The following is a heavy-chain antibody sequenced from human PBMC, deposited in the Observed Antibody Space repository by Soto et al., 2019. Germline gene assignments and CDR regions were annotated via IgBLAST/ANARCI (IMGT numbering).Heavy chain of an antibody. D-gene: IGHD2-15*01. J-gene: IGHJ4*02. V-gene: IGHV3-23*01. Sequence: EVQLLESGGGLVQPGGSLRLSCAASGFTFSSYAMTWVRQAPGKGLEWVSAISGSGGSTYYADSVKGRFTISRDNSKNPXXLQMHRPRAEDTAVYYCAQVGYPSMLVAATRYFDYWGQGPLVTVSS. CDR3: AQVGYPSMLVAATRYFDY. CDR1: GFTFSSYA. CDR2: ISGSGGST.